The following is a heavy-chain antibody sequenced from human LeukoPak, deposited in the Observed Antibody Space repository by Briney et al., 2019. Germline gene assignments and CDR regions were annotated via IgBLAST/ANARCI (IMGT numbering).Heavy chain of an antibody. Sequence: GGSLRLSCAASGFTFSTYAMTWVRQAPGRGPEWVSTISGSGGSTYYADSVKGRHTIPRNNSKNTLYLQMNSLRAEDTAVYYCAKNRLGRYYDFWSGYDDAFEIWGQGTMVIVSS. CDR2: ISGSGGST. D-gene: IGHD3-3*01. CDR1: GFTFSTYA. V-gene: IGHV3-23*01. CDR3: AKNRLGRYYDFWSGYDDAFEI. J-gene: IGHJ3*02.